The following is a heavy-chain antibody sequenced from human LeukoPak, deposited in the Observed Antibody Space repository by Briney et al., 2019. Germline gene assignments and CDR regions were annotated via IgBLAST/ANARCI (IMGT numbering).Heavy chain of an antibody. CDR2: IKGDGSAK. J-gene: IGHJ3*02. CDR3: ARDRGWIQHDI. Sequence: PGGSLRLSCTASGFVFSNNWMNWVRQAPGKGLEWVAFIKGDGSAKKYVDSVKGRFTISRDNAKNSLFLQMNSLRAEDTAVYYCARDRGWIQHDIWGQGTMVTVSS. V-gene: IGHV3-7*01. CDR1: GFVFSNNW. D-gene: IGHD5-18*01.